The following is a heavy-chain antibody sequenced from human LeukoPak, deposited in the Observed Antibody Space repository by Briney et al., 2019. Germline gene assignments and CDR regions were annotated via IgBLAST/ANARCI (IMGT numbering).Heavy chain of an antibody. Sequence: GGSLRLSCTASGFTFGDYGMSWFRQAPGKGLVWVSHINSDGSITSYADSVKGRFTISRDNAKNTLYLQMNSLRAEDTAVYYCARDAVDTANAVWGQGTTVTVSS. D-gene: IGHD5-18*01. CDR2: INSDGSIT. V-gene: IGHV3-74*01. CDR1: GFTFGDYG. CDR3: ARDAVDTANAV. J-gene: IGHJ6*02.